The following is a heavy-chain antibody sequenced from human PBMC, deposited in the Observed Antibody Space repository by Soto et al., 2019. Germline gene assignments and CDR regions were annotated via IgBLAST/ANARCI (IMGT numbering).Heavy chain of an antibody. CDR1: GFTFSDYY. D-gene: IGHD1-7*01. V-gene: IGHV3-72*01. Sequence: EVQLVESGGGLVQPGGSLRLSCAGSGFTFSDYYIDWVRQAPGKGLEWVGRSRDKGNSYSTYYAASVKGRFTISRDASKNSLFLQMNSLKTEDTALYYCTRSITGTTSSDYWGQGTLVTVSS. J-gene: IGHJ4*02. CDR2: SRDKGNSYST. CDR3: TRSITGTTSSDY.